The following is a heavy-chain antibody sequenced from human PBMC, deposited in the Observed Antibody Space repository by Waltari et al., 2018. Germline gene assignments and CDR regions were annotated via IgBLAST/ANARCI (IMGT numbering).Heavy chain of an antibody. J-gene: IGHJ4*02. Sequence: EVQLVESGGGVVQTGGSLRLSCAASVFTFSNYEMNWVRQAPGKGLVWIASISGRLTTIYYADLVKGRFTISGDTAKNSLHLQMNSLRAEDTAVYYCATRYGSSSMDYWGQGTLVTVSS. CDR3: ATRYGSSSMDY. CDR2: ISGRLTTI. CDR1: VFTFSNYE. V-gene: IGHV3-48*03. D-gene: IGHD6-6*01.